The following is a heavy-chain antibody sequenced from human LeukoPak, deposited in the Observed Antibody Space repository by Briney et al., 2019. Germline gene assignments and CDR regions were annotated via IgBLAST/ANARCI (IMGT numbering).Heavy chain of an antibody. CDR2: VLRSGST. D-gene: IGHD3-22*01. J-gene: IGHJ4*02. CDR1: GFTFGKYW. Sequence: GSLRLSCVASGFTFGKYWMSWVRQPPGKGLGWIGEVLRSGSTNYNPSLKSRVTMSIDKSKNQFSLKVNSVTAADTAVYYCATYYDTGGYRFDYWGQGTLVTVSS. CDR3: ATYYDTGGYRFDY. V-gene: IGHV4-4*02.